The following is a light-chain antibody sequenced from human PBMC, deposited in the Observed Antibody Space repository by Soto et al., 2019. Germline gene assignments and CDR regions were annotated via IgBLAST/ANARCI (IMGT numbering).Light chain of an antibody. CDR3: QQSYSTPLYT. CDR1: QSISSY. V-gene: IGKV1-39*01. CDR2: AAS. J-gene: IGKJ2*01. Sequence: DIPMTQSPSSLSASVGDRVTITCRASQSISSYLNWYQQKPGKAPKLLIYAASSLQSGAPSRFSGSGSGTDFTLTISSLQPEDFATYYCQQSYSTPLYTFGQGTKLEIK.